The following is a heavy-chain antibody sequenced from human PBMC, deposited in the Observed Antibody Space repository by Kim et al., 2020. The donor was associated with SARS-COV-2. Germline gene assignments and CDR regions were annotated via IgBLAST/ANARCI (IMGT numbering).Heavy chain of an antibody. CDR2: INTDGTTI. J-gene: IGHJ4*02. V-gene: IGHV3-74*01. D-gene: IGHD2-15*01. Sequence: GGSLRLSCAASGFIFSDYWMHWVRQAPGKGLVWVSRINTDGTTINYADSVKGRFTISRDNAKNMLYLQMNSLRAEDMAVYYCASFDGSTPFDHWGQGTLVTVSS. CDR1: GFIFSDYW. CDR3: ASFDGSTPFDH.